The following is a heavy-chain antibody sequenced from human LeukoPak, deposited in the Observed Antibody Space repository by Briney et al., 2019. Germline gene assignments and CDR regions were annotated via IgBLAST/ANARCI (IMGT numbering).Heavy chain of an antibody. CDR1: VFAFRDYA. Sequence: GGSLRLSCAASVFAFRDYAMNWVRQAPGKGLEWVSGISDGGGSTHYADSVKGRFTISRDNFKKMLYLQMNSLRAEDTAIYYCVKTTRPLGAFDYWGPGTLVTVSS. V-gene: IGHV3-23*01. CDR3: VKTTRPLGAFDY. J-gene: IGHJ4*02. CDR2: ISDGGGST. D-gene: IGHD7-27*01.